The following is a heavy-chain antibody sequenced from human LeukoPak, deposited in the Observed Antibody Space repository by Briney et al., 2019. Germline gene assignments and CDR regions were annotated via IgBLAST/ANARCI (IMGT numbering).Heavy chain of an antibody. CDR3: ARDSSGWYHWFDP. V-gene: IGHV3-48*03. Sequence: GGSLRLSCAASGFIFSSYEMNWFRQAPGKGLEWVSHISGSGSTIYYADSVKGRFTISRDNAKNSLYLQMNSLRGEDTAVYYCARDSSGWYHWFDPWGQGTLVIVSS. J-gene: IGHJ5*02. CDR2: ISGSGSTI. D-gene: IGHD6-19*01. CDR1: GFIFSSYE.